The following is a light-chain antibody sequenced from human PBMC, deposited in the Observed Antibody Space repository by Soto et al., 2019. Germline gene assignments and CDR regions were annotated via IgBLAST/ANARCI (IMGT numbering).Light chain of an antibody. V-gene: IGLV8-61*01. Sequence: QAVVTQEPSLSVSPGGTVILTCGLNSGSVSTSNYPSWYQQTPGQAPRTLIYSTNIRYSGVPDRFSGSILGNKAALTISGAQADDESDYYCVLFMSSGISVFGGGTKLTVL. CDR2: STN. CDR3: VLFMSSGISV. J-gene: IGLJ3*02. CDR1: SGSVSTSNY.